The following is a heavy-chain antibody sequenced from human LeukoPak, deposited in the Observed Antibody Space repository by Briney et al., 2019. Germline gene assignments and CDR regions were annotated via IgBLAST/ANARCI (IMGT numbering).Heavy chain of an antibody. CDR3: ARDYGLHSSGYGPFDL. Sequence: ASVKVSCKASGYTFGAYYIHWVRQAPGQGLEWMGWINPDNGGTNYLEKFQGRVTMTRDTSITTAYMELSRLRSDDTAVYYCARDYGLHSSGYGPFDLWGRGALITVSS. CDR1: GYTFGAYY. J-gene: IGHJ2*01. V-gene: IGHV1-2*02. CDR2: INPDNGGT. D-gene: IGHD3-22*01.